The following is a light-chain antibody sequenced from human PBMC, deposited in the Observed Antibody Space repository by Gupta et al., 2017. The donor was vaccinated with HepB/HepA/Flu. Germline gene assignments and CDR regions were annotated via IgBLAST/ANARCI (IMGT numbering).Light chain of an antibody. V-gene: IGLV1-40*01. J-gene: IGLJ2*01. Sequence: QSVLTQPPSVSGAPGQRVTISCTGSSSNIGAGYDVHWYQRFPGRAPKVLIYGNTKRPTGVPDRFSGSKSGTAASLAISGLQAEDEADYYCQSYDSSLRVVFGGGTKVTVL. CDR3: QSYDSSLRVV. CDR2: GNT. CDR1: SSNIGAGYD.